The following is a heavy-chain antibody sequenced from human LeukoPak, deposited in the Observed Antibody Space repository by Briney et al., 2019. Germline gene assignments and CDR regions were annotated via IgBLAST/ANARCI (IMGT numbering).Heavy chain of an antibody. CDR2: IRATGDT. J-gene: IGHJ3*02. CDR1: GLTFSSYD. CDR3: VLGAYWNDDKNAFHI. D-gene: IGHD1-1*01. V-gene: IGHV3-13*01. Sequence: GGSLRLSCAASGLTFSSYDMHWVRQAAGKGLEWVSSIRATGDTYYTDSVKGRFTISRENAKKSLYLQVSSLRVGDTAVYFCVLGAYWNDDKNAFHIWGPGTMVTVSS.